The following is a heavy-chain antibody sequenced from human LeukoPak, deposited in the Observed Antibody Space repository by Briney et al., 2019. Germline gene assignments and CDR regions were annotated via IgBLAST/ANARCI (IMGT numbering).Heavy chain of an antibody. J-gene: IGHJ4*02. CDR2: ISPDGGTT. Sequence: GGSLRLSCAASGFTFSSYALNWVRQAPGKGLEYVSAISPDGGTTYYADSVKGRFTISRDNSKNTLYLQMSSLRAEDTAVYYCVKGPYGDYQYFDYWGQGTLVTVSS. D-gene: IGHD4-17*01. CDR1: GFTFSSYA. CDR3: VKGPYGDYQYFDY. V-gene: IGHV3-64D*06.